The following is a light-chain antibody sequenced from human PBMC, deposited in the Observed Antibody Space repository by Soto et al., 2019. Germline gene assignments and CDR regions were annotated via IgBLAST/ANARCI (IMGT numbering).Light chain of an antibody. Sequence: EIVWTQSPGTLSLSPGERATLSCRASQSVSSSYLAWYQQKPGQAPRLLIYGASSRATGIPDRFSGSGSGTDFTLTISRLEPEDFAVYYCQQYGSSLVTFGQGTKVDIK. CDR3: QQYGSSLVT. CDR2: GAS. CDR1: QSVSSSY. J-gene: IGKJ1*01. V-gene: IGKV3-20*01.